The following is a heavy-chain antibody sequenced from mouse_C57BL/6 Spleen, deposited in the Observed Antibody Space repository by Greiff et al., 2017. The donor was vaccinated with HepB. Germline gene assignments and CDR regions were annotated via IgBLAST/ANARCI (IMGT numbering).Heavy chain of an antibody. CDR1: GYTFTDYY. Sequence: VQLQQSGPELVKPGASVKISCKASGYTFTDYYMNWVKQSHGKSLEWIGDINPNNGGTSYNQKFKGKATLTVDKSSSTAYMELRSLTSEDSAVYYCARDLYDGYLNYWGQGTTLTVSS. V-gene: IGHV1-26*01. D-gene: IGHD2-3*01. J-gene: IGHJ2*01. CDR3: ARDLYDGYLNY. CDR2: INPNNGGT.